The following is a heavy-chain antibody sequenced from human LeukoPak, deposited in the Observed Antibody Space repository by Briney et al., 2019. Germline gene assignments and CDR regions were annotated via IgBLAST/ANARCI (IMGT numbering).Heavy chain of an antibody. J-gene: IGHJ4*02. V-gene: IGHV4-39*01. CDR3: ARQGNYDFWSGYYAYYFDY. D-gene: IGHD3-3*01. CDR2: IYYSGST. CDR1: GGSISSSSYY. Sequence: SETLSLTCTVSGGSISSSSYYWGWIRQPPGKGLEWIGSIYYSGSTYYNPSLKSRVTISVDTSKNQFSLKLSSVTAADTAVHYCARQGNYDFWSGYYAYYFDYWGQGTLVTVSS.